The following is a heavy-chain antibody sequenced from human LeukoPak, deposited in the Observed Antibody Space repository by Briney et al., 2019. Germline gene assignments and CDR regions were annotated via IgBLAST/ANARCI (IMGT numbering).Heavy chain of an antibody. CDR1: GGAISSYY. D-gene: IGHD1/OR15-1a*01. CDR3: ARLNKHYYYGMDV. Sequence: KPSETLSLTCTVSGGAISSYYWSWIRQPPGKGLEWIGYIYYSGSTNYNPPLKRPVTISVDTSKNQFSLKLSSVTAADTAVYYCARLNKHYYYGMDVWGQGTTVTVSS. CDR2: IYYSGST. V-gene: IGHV4-59*01. J-gene: IGHJ6*02.